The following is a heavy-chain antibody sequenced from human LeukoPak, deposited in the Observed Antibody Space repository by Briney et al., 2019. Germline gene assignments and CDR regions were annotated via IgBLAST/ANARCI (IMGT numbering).Heavy chain of an antibody. J-gene: IGHJ4*02. CDR1: GASISDYY. CDR3: ARLSSGSSSWYDIDY. V-gene: IGHV4-4*07. CDR2: IDTSGST. Sequence: PSETLSLTCIVSGASISDYYWSWIRQPAGKGLEWIGRIDTSGSTNYKPSLKSRLTMSVDTSKRQFSLRLTSVTAADTAVYYCARLSSGSSSWYDIDYWGQGTLVTVSS. D-gene: IGHD6-13*01.